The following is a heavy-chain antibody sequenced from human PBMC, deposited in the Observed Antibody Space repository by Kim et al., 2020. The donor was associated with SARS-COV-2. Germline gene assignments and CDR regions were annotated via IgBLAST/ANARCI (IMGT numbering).Heavy chain of an antibody. J-gene: IGHJ3*02. D-gene: IGHD3-10*01. Sequence: STNSTPSPKSRVTISVDTSKTQFSLKLSSVTAADTAVYYCARVESSAFDIWGQGTMVTVSS. V-gene: IGHV4-59*01. CDR3: ARVESSAFDI. CDR2: ST.